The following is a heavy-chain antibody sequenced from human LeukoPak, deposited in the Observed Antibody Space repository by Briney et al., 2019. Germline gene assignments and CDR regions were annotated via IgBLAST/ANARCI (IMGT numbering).Heavy chain of an antibody. V-gene: IGHV3-64*01. J-gene: IGHJ3*02. CDR2: ISRNGGST. CDR3: ATSAEGAFDI. Sequence: GGSLRLSCAASGFTFSSYAMHWVRQAPGKALEYVSAISRNGGSTYYANSVKGRFTISRDNSRDTLSFQVDPLRAEDMALYYCATSAEGAFDIWGQGTMVTVSS. CDR1: GFTFSSYA.